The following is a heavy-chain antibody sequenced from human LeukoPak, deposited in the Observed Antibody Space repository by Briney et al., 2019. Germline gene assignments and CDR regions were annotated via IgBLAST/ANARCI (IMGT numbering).Heavy chain of an antibody. CDR2: LNTHSGCT. CDR1: GYTFTRYY. Sequence: GASVKVSCKASGYTFTRYYWHWVRQAPGQGLEGVGWLNTHSGCTNYAQNFQGRVIMTRETSISAAHLALSRLTSDDTAMYYCARVPSYSDQDHGGDSWGQGTLVTVSS. J-gene: IGHJ5*01. D-gene: IGHD5-12*01. CDR3: ARVPSYSDQDHGGDS. V-gene: IGHV1-2*02.